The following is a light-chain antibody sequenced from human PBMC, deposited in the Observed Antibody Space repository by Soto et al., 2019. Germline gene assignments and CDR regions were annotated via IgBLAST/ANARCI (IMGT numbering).Light chain of an antibody. CDR3: CSFTSSNTHV. J-gene: IGLJ1*01. CDR2: EAT. V-gene: IGLV2-23*01. Sequence: QSALTQPASVSGSPGQSITISCTGTSSDVGTYDLVSWYQHHPGAAPKLMIYEATRRPSGISNRFSGSKPGNTASLTISGLQAEDGADYYCCSFTSSNTHVFGTGTKLTVL. CDR1: SSDVGTYDL.